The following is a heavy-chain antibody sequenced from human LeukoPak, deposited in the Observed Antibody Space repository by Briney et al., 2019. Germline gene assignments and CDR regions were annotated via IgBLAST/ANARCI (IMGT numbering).Heavy chain of an antibody. CDR3: AKAPGEYSSN. CDR1: GFTFTSYA. Sequence: PGGSLRLSCAASGFTFTSYAMNWVRQAPGKGLEWVSTITGNGVKTYYTDSVKGRFTISRDNSKNTLHLQMNSLRVEDTAVYYCAKAPGEYSSNWGQETMVTVSS. D-gene: IGHD2/OR15-2a*01. CDR2: ITGNGVKT. J-gene: IGHJ3*01. V-gene: IGHV3-23*01.